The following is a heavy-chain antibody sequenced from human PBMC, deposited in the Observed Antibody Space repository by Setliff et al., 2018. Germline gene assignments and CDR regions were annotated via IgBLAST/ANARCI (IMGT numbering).Heavy chain of an antibody. Sequence: LRLSCAASGFTFSSYSMNWVRQAPGKGLEWASSISSSRSYIYYADSVKGRFTIPRDNAMNSLYLQMNSLRVADTAVYFCARRGNRGSGWYAGIDYWGQGTLVTVS. CDR2: ISSSRSYI. CDR1: GFTFSSYS. V-gene: IGHV3-21*01. D-gene: IGHD6-19*01. J-gene: IGHJ4*02. CDR3: ARRGNRGSGWYAGIDY.